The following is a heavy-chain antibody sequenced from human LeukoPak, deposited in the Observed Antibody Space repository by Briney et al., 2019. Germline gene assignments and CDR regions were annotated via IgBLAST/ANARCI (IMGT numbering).Heavy chain of an antibody. Sequence: VSVKVSCKASGYTFTSHGISWVRQAPGQGLEWMVWISVYNAKTNYAQKLQGRVTMTRDRSTSTVYMELSSLRSEDTAVYYCARDSSGFGGYYYYTDVWGKGTTVTVSS. CDR3: ARDSSGFGGYYYYTDV. CDR2: ISVYNAKT. D-gene: IGHD3-10*01. J-gene: IGHJ6*03. V-gene: IGHV1-18*01. CDR1: GYTFTSHG.